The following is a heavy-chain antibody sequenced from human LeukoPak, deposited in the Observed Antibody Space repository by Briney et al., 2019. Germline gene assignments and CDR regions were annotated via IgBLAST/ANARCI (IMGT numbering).Heavy chain of an antibody. CDR1: GFTFSTYA. J-gene: IGHJ5*02. CDR2: ISGNGGYT. D-gene: IGHD1/OR15-1a*01. CDR3: AAQGTTTGGFDP. V-gene: IGHV3-64*01. Sequence: GGSLRLSCAASGFTFSTYAMLWVRQAPGKGLEYVSSISGNGGYTYYASSVKGRFTISRDSSKNTLFLQMGSLRAEDMAVYYCAAQGTTTGGFDPWGQGTLVTVSS.